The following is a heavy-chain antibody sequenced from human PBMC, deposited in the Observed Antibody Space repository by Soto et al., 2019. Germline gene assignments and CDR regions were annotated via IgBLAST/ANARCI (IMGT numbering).Heavy chain of an antibody. J-gene: IGHJ5*02. CDR3: ATTMWTHNWFDP. V-gene: IGHV4-34*01. CDR2: INHSGST. CDR1: GASFSGYY. Sequence: QVQLQQWGAGLLKSSETLSLTCAVYGASFSGYYWSWIRQPPGKGLEWIGQINHSGSTNYNPSLKSRVTISVDTSKNQFSLHLTSVTAADTAVYYCATTMWTHNWFDPWGQGTLVTVSS. D-gene: IGHD1-1*01.